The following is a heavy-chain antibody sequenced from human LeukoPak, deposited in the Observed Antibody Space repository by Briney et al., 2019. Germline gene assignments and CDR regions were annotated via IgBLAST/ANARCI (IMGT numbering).Heavy chain of an antibody. CDR2: INHSGST. D-gene: IGHD6-19*01. CDR1: GGSFSGYY. Sequence: NPSETLSLTCAVYGGSFSGYYWSWIRQPPGKGREWRGEINHSGSTNYNPSLKSRVTISVDTSKNQFSLKLSSVTAADTAVSYCARGLAFSSGWTGPWFDHWAQGTLVTVSS. CDR3: ARGLAFSSGWTGPWFDH. J-gene: IGHJ5*02. V-gene: IGHV4-34*01.